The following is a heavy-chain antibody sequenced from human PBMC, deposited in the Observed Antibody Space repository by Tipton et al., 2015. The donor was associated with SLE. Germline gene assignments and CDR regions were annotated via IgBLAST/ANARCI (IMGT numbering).Heavy chain of an antibody. J-gene: IGHJ6*03. CDR1: GYTFTSYG. CDR2: ISGYNGNT. CDR3: ASGMTDYYYYMDV. D-gene: IGHD1-26*01. V-gene: IGHV1-18*01. Sequence: QVQLVQSGAEVKKPGASVKVSCKASGYTFTSYGITWVRQAPGQGLEWMGWISGYNGNTKYEQKFQGRVTITRDTSASTAYMELSSLRSEDTAVYYCASGMTDYYYYMDVWGKGTTVTVSS.